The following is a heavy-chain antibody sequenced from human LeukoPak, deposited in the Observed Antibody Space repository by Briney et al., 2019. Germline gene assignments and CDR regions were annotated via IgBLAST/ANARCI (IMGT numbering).Heavy chain of an antibody. J-gene: IGHJ4*02. D-gene: IGHD3-22*01. CDR3: ATPDPYYDSSGYGL. V-gene: IGHV4-34*01. CDR2: INHSGST. Sequence: SETLSLTCAVYGGSSSGNYWSWIRQPPGKGLEWIGEINHSGSTNYNPSLKSRVTIPVDTSKNQFSLKLSSVTAADSAVYYCATPDPYYDSSGYGLWGQGTLVTVFS. CDR1: GGSSSGNY.